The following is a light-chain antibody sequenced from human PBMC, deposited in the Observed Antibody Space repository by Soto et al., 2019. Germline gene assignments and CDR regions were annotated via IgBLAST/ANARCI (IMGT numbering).Light chain of an antibody. CDR3: QQYNNWPPYT. CDR1: QSVSSN. J-gene: IGKJ2*01. V-gene: IGKV3-15*01. CDR2: GAS. Sequence: EIVMTQSPATLSVSPGERATLSCRASQSVSSNLAWYQQKPGQAPRLLIYGASTRATGMPARFSGSGSGTEFTLTISSLQSEDFEVYYCQQYNNWPPYTFGQGTKLEIK.